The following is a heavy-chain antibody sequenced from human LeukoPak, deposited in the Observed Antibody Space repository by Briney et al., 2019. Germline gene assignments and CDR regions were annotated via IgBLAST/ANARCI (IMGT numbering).Heavy chain of an antibody. V-gene: IGHV4-59*08. CDR2: IHYSGNT. CDR3: ARHGRESRYFDWLLYYTDH. J-gene: IGHJ4*02. Sequence: SETLSLTCTVSGASISAYSWRWIRQPPGKGLEWIGCIHYSGNTHCNPSLESRVTLSVDTSKNQFSLKLSSVTAADTAVYYCARHGRESRYFDWLLYYTDHWGQGALVTVSS. CDR1: GASISAYS. D-gene: IGHD3-9*01.